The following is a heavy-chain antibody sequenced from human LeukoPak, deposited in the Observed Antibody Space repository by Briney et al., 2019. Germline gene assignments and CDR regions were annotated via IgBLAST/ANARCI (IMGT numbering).Heavy chain of an antibody. CDR2: IKSKSDGGTT. CDR3: TTDYTSGSPY. Sequence: GGSLRLSCAASGLTFNAAWMSWVRQAPGKGPEWVGRIKSKSDGGTTDYTASVKGRFTISRDDPRNTLYLHMNRVITEDTAMYYCTTDYTSGSPYWGQGTLVTVSS. CDR1: GLTFNAAW. V-gene: IGHV3-15*01. D-gene: IGHD3-10*01. J-gene: IGHJ4*02.